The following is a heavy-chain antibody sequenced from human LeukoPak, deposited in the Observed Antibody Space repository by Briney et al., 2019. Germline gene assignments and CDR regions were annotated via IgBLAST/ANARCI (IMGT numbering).Heavy chain of an antibody. D-gene: IGHD5-12*01. J-gene: IGHJ5*02. CDR3: ARQGTSATAGFDP. CDR1: GYTFTGYY. V-gene: IGHV1-2*02. Sequence: ASVKVSCKASGYTFTGYYMHWVRQAPGQGLEWMGWINPNSGGTNYAQKFQGRVTMTRDTSISTAYMELSSLRSEDTAVYYCARQGTSATAGFDPWGQGTLVTVSS. CDR2: INPNSGGT.